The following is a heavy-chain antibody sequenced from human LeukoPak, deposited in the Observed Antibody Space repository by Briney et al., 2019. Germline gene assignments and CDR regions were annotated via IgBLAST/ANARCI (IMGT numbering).Heavy chain of an antibody. CDR3: ARDGLMTTVTTGN. Sequence: GGSLRLSCAASGFTFSSYSMNWVRQAPGKGLEWVSSISSSSSYIYYADSVKGRFTISRDNAKNSLYLQMNSLRAEDTAVYYCARDGLMTTVTTGNWGQGTLVTVSS. CDR2: ISSSSSYI. V-gene: IGHV3-21*01. J-gene: IGHJ4*02. CDR1: GFTFSSYS. D-gene: IGHD4-4*01.